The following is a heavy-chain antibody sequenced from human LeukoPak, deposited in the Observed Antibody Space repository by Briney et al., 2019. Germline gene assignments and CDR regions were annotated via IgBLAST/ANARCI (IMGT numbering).Heavy chain of an antibody. CDR3: ARDYHFGSGSLGF. Sequence: PGGSLRLSCAASGFIFRPYEMHWLRQAPGKGLEWVAFISDEGSNKNYADSVKGRFTISGDNSKNTLYLELTRLRIEDTAVYYCARDYHFGSGSLGFWGQGTLVTVSS. V-gene: IGHV3-30*04. J-gene: IGHJ4*02. CDR1: GFIFRPYE. CDR2: ISDEGSNK. D-gene: IGHD3-10*01.